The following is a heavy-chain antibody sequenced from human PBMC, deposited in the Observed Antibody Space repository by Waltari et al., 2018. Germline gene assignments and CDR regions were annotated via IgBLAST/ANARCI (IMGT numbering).Heavy chain of an antibody. CDR2: IKEDGSAK. V-gene: IGHV3-7*01. Sequence: EVQVVESGGGLVQPGGSLRLSCAPSGFAFSSSWISWLRQAPGQGLEWVANIKEDGSAKYYLDSVRGRFTISRDNTKNSLFLQMNSLRAEDTAVYFCVRATNHAFDNWGQGTLVTVSS. CDR1: GFAFSSSW. J-gene: IGHJ4*02. CDR3: VRATNHAFDN.